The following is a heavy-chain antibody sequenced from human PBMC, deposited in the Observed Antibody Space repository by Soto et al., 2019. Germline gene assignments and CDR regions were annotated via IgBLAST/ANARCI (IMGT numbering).Heavy chain of an antibody. CDR2: INADDDGT. CDR3: ASTTGTYALEI. Sequence: ASVKVSCKASGYSYISYAIHWVRQAPGQGLEWMGWINADDDGTIYSQKFQGRITITRDTHASTIYLELSSLTSEDTAIYYCASTTGTYALEIWGQGTPVTVST. J-gene: IGHJ4*02. CDR1: GYSYISYA. V-gene: IGHV1-3*01. D-gene: IGHD1-1*01.